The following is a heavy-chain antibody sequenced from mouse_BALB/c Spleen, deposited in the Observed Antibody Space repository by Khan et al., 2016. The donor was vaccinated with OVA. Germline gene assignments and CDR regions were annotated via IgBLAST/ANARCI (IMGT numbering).Heavy chain of an antibody. Sequence: QVQLQQSGTELARPGASVKMSCKASGYTFTSYTMHWVKQRPGQGLEWIGYINPTSTYTNYNQKFKDKATLTADKSSITAYLQMRSLTSEASAVDDWSREGAVYRSDGWFADWGQGTLVTVSA. D-gene: IGHD2-14*01. CDR2: INPTSTYT. CDR1: GYTFTSYT. V-gene: IGHV1-4*01. CDR3: SREGAVYRSDGWFAD. J-gene: IGHJ3*01.